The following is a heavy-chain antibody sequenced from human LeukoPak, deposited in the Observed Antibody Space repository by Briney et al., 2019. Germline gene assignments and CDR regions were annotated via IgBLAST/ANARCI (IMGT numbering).Heavy chain of an antibody. J-gene: IGHJ5*02. CDR2: IYYSGST. CDR1: GGSISSYY. V-gene: IGHV4-59*08. CDR3: ARHPLAAVNNWFDP. Sequence: SETLSLTCTVSGGSISSYYWSWIRQPPGEGLEWIGYIYYSGSTNYNPSLKSRVTISVDTSKNQFSLKLSSVTAADTAVYYCARHPLAAVNNWFDPWGRGTLVTVSS. D-gene: IGHD6-13*01.